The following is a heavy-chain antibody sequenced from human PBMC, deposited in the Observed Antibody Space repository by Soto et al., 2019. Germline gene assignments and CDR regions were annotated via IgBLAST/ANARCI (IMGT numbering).Heavy chain of an antibody. Sequence: EVQLVESGGGLVQPGGSLRLSCAASGFTFSSYSMNWVRQAPGKGLEWDSYISSSSSTIYYADSVKGRFTISRDNAKNSLYLQMNSLRDEDTAVYYCARDLRRDDYYDSSGYFRSWGQGTLVTVSS. CDR1: GFTFSSYS. V-gene: IGHV3-48*02. CDR2: ISSSSSTI. D-gene: IGHD3-22*01. CDR3: ARDLRRDDYYDSSGYFRS. J-gene: IGHJ4*02.